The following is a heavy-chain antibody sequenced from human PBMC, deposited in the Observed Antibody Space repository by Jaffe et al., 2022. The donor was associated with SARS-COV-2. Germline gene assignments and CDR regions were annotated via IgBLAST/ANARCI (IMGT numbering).Heavy chain of an antibody. J-gene: IGHJ4*02. Sequence: QVQLQESGPGLVKPLETLSLNCTISGGSMSNYYLNWIRQPPGKRLEWIGYIYYSGSTDYNPSLKSRVSMSVDTSKTQFSLKLTSVTAADTAVYYCATFPHFYENSEHDQWGQGTLVTVSP. CDR2: IYYSGST. V-gene: IGHV4-59*01. CDR3: ATFPHFYENSEHDQ. CDR1: GGSMSNYY. D-gene: IGHD3-22*01.